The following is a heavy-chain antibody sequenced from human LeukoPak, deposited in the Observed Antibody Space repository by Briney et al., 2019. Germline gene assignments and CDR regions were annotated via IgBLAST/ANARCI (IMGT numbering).Heavy chain of an antibody. CDR3: ARWGDYDVLTGYYVSDY. CDR2: ITGGGSGI. D-gene: IGHD3-9*01. V-gene: IGHV3-23*01. Sequence: GGSLRLSCAASGFTFSNYAMSWVRQAPGKGLEWVSAITGGGSGIYYADSMKSRFTISRDNSKNTLYLQINSLRAEDTAVYYCARWGDYDVLTGYYVSDYWGQGTLVTVSS. J-gene: IGHJ4*02. CDR1: GFTFSNYA.